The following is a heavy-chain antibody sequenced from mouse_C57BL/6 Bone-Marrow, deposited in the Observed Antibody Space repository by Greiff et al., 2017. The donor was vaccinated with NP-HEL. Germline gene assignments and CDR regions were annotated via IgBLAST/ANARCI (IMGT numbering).Heavy chain of an antibody. Sequence: VKLMESGAELVRPGASVKLSCKASGYTFTDYYINWVKQRPGQGLEWIARIYPGSGNTYYNEKFKGKATLTAEKSSSTAYMQLSSLTSEDSAVYFCARFPWFAYWGQGTLVTVSA. J-gene: IGHJ3*01. CDR1: GYTFTDYY. V-gene: IGHV1-76*01. CDR2: IYPGSGNT. CDR3: ARFPWFAY.